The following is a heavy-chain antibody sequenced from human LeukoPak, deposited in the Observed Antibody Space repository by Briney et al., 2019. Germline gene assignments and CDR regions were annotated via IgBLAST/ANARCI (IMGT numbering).Heavy chain of an antibody. CDR1: GYTFIGYY. J-gene: IGHJ3*02. Sequence: GASVKVSCKASGYTFIGYYLHWVRQAPGQGLEWMGWINPNSGDTNYTQKFQGRVTMTRDTSISTGYMELRRLRFDDTAVYYCARDLVGVARGPFDIWGLGTVVSVSS. V-gene: IGHV1-2*02. CDR2: INPNSGDT. CDR3: ARDLVGVARGPFDI. D-gene: IGHD3-10*01.